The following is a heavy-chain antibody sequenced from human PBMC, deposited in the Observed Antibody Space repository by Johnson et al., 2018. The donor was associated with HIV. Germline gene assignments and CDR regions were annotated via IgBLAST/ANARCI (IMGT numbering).Heavy chain of an antibody. J-gene: IGHJ3*02. CDR1: GLTVSGNY. CDR3: ARDWVDYYDSSGYFYDAFDI. CDR2: IYSDGGT. Sequence: VQLVESGGGLVQPGGSLRLSCSASGLTVSGNYMNWVRQAPGKGLEWVSVIYSDGGTYYADSVQGRFTLSRDNSQNTLYLQMNSLRAEDTAVYYCARDWVDYYDSSGYFYDAFDIWGLGTLVTVSS. V-gene: IGHV3-66*01. D-gene: IGHD3-22*01.